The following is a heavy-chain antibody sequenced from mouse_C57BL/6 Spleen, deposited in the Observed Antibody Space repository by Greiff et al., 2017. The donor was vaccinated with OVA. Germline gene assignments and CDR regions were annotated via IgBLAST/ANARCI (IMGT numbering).Heavy chain of an antibody. D-gene: IGHD2-4*01. CDR1: GYTFTSYG. V-gene: IGHV1-81*01. CDR2: IYPRSGNP. Sequence: QVQLQQSGAELARPGASVKLSCKASGYTFTSYGISWVKQRTGQGLEWIGEIYPRSGNPYYNEKFKGKATLTADKSSSTAYMELRSLTSEDSAVYFCARHYDYDEGYAMDYWGQGTSVTVSS. J-gene: IGHJ4*01. CDR3: ARHYDYDEGYAMDY.